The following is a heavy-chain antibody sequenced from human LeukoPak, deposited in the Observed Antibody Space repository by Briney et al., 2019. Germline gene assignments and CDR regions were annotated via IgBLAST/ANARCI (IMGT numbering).Heavy chain of an antibody. CDR1: GGTFSSYA. Sequence: ASVKVSCKASGGTFSSYAISWVRQAPGQGLEWMGGIISIFGTANYAQKFQGRVTITADESTSTAYMELSSLRSEDTAVYYCARGGVGATVEWGQGTLVTVSS. J-gene: IGHJ4*02. D-gene: IGHD1-26*01. V-gene: IGHV1-69*13. CDR3: ARGGVGATVE. CDR2: IISIFGTA.